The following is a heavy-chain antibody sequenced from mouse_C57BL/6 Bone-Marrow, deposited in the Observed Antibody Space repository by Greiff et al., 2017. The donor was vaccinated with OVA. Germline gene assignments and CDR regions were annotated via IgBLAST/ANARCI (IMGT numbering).Heavy chain of an antibody. D-gene: IGHD1-1*01. CDR1: GFTFSDSG. V-gene: IGHV5-17*01. CDR3: ASYYGSGWFAY. J-gene: IGHJ3*01. Sequence: EVQLVESGGGLVKPGGSLQLSCAASGFTFSDSGMHWVRQASETGLEWVAYISSGSSTIYYADTVKGRFTISRDNAKNTLFLQMPSLRSEDTGMYSFASYYGSGWFAYWGQGTLVTVSA. CDR2: ISSGSSTI.